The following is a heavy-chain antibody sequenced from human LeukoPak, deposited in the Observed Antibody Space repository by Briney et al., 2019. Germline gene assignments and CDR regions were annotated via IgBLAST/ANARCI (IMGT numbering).Heavy chain of an antibody. CDR1: GYTFTSYG. CDR3: ARDSLYSSGWYTPYYYYGMDV. CDR2: ISAYSGNA. Sequence: ASVKVSCKASGYTFTSYGISWVRQAPGQGLEWMGWISAYSGNANYAQKLQGRVTMTTDTSTSTAYMELRSLRSDDTAVYYCARDSLYSSGWYTPYYYYGMDVWGQGTTVTVSS. J-gene: IGHJ6*02. D-gene: IGHD6-19*01. V-gene: IGHV1-18*01.